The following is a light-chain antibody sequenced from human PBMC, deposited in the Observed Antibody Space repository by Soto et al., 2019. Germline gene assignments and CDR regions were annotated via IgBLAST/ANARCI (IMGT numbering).Light chain of an antibody. CDR2: EVS. CDR3: SSYTSSSTLYV. Sequence: QSALTQPASVSGSPGQSITISCTGTSSDVGYYNYVSWYQQHPGKAPKLIIYEVSNRPSGVSNRFSGSKSGNTASLTISVLQAEDEADYYCSSYTSSSTLYVFGTGTKLTVL. J-gene: IGLJ1*01. V-gene: IGLV2-14*01. CDR1: SSDVGYYNY.